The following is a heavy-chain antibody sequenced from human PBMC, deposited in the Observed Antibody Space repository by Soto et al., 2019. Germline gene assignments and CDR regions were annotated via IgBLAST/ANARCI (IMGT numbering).Heavy chain of an antibody. J-gene: IGHJ4*02. Sequence: HPGGSLRLSCAASGFTFSSYAMSWVRQAPGKGLEWVSAISGSGGSTYYADSVKGRFTISRDNSKNTLYLQMNSLNTEDTAMYYCSTDAYCSSSTCHGAFDNWGQGTPVTVSS. CDR1: GFTFSSYA. CDR2: ISGSGGST. V-gene: IGHV3-23*01. D-gene: IGHD2-2*01. CDR3: STDAYCSSSTCHGAFDN.